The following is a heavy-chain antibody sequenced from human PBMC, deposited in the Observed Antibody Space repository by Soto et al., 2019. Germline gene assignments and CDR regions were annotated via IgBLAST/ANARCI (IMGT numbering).Heavy chain of an antibody. CDR3: ARDMQGWGGY. Sequence: ASVNASCKASGYTLTDYYLHWVRQAPGQGLEWMGWINPKSGDTKYAQKFQDRVTMTRDTSTSTAYMELSRLRFDDTAVYYCARDMQGWGGYWGQGTQVTVSS. J-gene: IGHJ4*02. V-gene: IGHV1-2*02. CDR2: INPKSGDT. CDR1: GYTLTDYY. D-gene: IGHD3-16*01.